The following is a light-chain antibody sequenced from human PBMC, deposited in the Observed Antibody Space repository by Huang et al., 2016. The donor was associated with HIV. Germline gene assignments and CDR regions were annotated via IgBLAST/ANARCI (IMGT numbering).Light chain of an antibody. CDR3: MQTLQTPFFS. J-gene: IGKJ3*01. CDR1: QSLLHSNGYKY. CDR2: LGS. V-gene: IGKV2-28*01. Sequence: DIVMTQFPLYLPVTPGEPASISCRASQSLLHSNGYKYLDWYLQKPGQSPQLLIYLGSNRASGVPARFSGSGSDAEFTLTISSVVAEDVGVYYCMQTLQTPFFSFGPGTIVDI.